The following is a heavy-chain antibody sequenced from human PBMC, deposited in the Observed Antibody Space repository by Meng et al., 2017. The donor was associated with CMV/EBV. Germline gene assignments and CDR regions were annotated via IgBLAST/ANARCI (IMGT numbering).Heavy chain of an antibody. CDR1: GFTFSNYW. CDR3: ARAKMNWNVIDAFDI. D-gene: IGHD1-1*01. V-gene: IGHV3-74*03. J-gene: IGHJ3*02. Sequence: GESLKISCAASGFTFSNYWMHWVRQAPGKGLVWVSRINDDGSKTTYADSVRGRLTISRDNAKNTLYLQMNSLRAEDTAVYYCARAKMNWNVIDAFDIWGQGTMVTVSS. CDR2: INDDGSKT.